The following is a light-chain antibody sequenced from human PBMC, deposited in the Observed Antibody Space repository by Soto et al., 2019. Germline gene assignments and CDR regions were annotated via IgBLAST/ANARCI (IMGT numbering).Light chain of an antibody. J-gene: IGKJ4*01. V-gene: IGKV3-20*01. CDR3: QQYSTSPLT. CDR2: AAS. Sequence: IVLTQSPGALSLSPGERATLPCRASQSFSTSYLAWYQQKPGQAPRLLIFAASSRASGIPDRFSGSGSGTDFTLTIDRLEPEDFAVYDCQQYSTSPLTFGGGTKVDI. CDR1: QSFSTSY.